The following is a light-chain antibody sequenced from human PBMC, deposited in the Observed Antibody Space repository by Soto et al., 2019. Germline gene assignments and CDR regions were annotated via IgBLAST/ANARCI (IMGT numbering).Light chain of an antibody. Sequence: QSVLTQSSSASASLGSSVKLTCTLSSGHSSYIIAWHQQQPGKAPRFLMKLEATGSYNKGSGVPDRFSGSSSGADRYLTISTLQFEDEADYYSETRDSNPRVFGGGTKLTVL. CDR1: SGHSSYI. CDR3: ETRDSNPRV. J-gene: IGLJ3*02. CDR2: LEATGSY. V-gene: IGLV4-60*02.